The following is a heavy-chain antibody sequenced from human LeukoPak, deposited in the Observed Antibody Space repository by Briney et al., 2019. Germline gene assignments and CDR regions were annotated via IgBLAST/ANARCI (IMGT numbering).Heavy chain of an antibody. CDR3: ARDLSYCSGGSCYREGFDY. J-gene: IGHJ4*02. CDR2: ISSGSSSI. Sequence: PGGSLRLSCAASGFTFSSYGMNWVRQAPGKGLEWVSYISSGSSSIYYADSVKGRFTISRDNAENSLYLQMNSLRAEDTAVYYCARDLSYCSGGSCYREGFDYWGQGTLVTVSS. D-gene: IGHD2-15*01. V-gene: IGHV3-48*01. CDR1: GFTFSSYG.